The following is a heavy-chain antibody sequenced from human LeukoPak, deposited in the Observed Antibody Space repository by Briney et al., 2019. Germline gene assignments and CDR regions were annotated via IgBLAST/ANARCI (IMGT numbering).Heavy chain of an antibody. D-gene: IGHD4-23*01. Sequence: PGGSLRLSCAASGFTFNDHLMNWVRQAPGKGLEWVSSISRSSGSKFFADSVKGRFTISRDNARNLMYLQLNSLRAEDTAVYFCARGPVGCNNAACHVGPFDIWGQGAMVTVSS. J-gene: IGHJ3*02. CDR2: ISRSSGSK. V-gene: IGHV3-21*06. CDR1: GFTFNDHL. CDR3: ARGPVGCNNAACHVGPFDI.